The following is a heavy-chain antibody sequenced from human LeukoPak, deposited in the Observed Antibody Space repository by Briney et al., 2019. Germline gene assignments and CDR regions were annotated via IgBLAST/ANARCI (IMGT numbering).Heavy chain of an antibody. CDR3: ASGLWSGDAFDI. Sequence: SETLSLTCTVSGGSISTSNYYWGWIRQPPGKGLEWIGNIFYSGSTYYSPSLKSRFTISLDTSRNQFSLKLTSVTAADTAVYYCASGLWSGDAFDIWGQGTMVTVSS. V-gene: IGHV4-39*07. D-gene: IGHD1-26*01. CDR2: IFYSGST. CDR1: GGSISTSNYY. J-gene: IGHJ3*02.